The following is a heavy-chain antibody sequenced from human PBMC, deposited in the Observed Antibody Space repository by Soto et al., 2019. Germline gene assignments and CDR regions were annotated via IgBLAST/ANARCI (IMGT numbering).Heavy chain of an antibody. CDR1: GFSLSNPRMS. J-gene: IGHJ6*02. Sequence: QVTLKESGPVLVRPTETLTLTCTFSGFSLSNPRMSVRWIRQPPGKAREWLAHISAQDEKSYSTSLMTRLTISKDSSSSQVVLTMTNIAPVDTGTDYCARVLYYGMDVWGQGTTVAVSS. V-gene: IGHV2-26*02. CDR3: ARVLYYGMDV. D-gene: IGHD2-2*02. CDR2: ISAQDEK.